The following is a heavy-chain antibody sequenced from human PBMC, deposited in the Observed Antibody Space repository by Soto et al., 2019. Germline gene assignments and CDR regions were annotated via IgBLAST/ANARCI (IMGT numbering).Heavy chain of an antibody. J-gene: IGHJ4*02. CDR1: GGSFSGYY. Sequence: SETLSLTCAVYGGSFSGYYWSWIRQPPGKGLEWIGEINHSGSTNYNPSLKSRVTISVDTSKNQFSLKLSSVTAADTAVYYCARGGCSGGSCYSEKRVPINYWGQGTLVTVSS. D-gene: IGHD2-15*01. CDR3: ARGGCSGGSCYSEKRVPINY. V-gene: IGHV4-34*01. CDR2: INHSGST.